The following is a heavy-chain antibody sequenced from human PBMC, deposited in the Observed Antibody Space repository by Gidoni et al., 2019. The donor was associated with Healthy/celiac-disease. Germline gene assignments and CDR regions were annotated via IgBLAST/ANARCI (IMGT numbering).Heavy chain of an antibody. J-gene: IGHJ6*02. CDR2: ISSSSSYI. V-gene: IGHV3-21*01. D-gene: IGHD6-13*01. CDR1: GFTFSSYS. Sequence: EVQLVESGGGLVKPGGSLRLSCAASGFTFSSYSMNWVRQAPGKGLEWVSSISSSSSYIYYADSVKGRFTISRDNAKNSLYLQMNSLRAEDTAVYYCARDGKRQQPGVYYYGMDVWGQGTTVTVSS. CDR3: ARDGKRQQPGVYYYGMDV.